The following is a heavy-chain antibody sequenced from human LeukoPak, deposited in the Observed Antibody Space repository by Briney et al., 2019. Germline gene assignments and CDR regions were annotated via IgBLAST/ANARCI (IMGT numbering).Heavy chain of an antibody. CDR2: ISYGGNKQ. CDR3: ARGQSRGWYRDFKYGMDV. D-gene: IGHD6-19*01. V-gene: IGHV3-30-3*01. CDR1: GFTFSQYA. J-gene: IGHJ6*02. Sequence: PGGSLRLSCGDAGFTFSQYAMNWVRQAPGQGLEWVAIISYGGNKQNYAESVKGRFTISRDNTKNTVYLQMNSLRPEDTAVYQCARGQSRGWYRDFKYGMDVRGQGTTVTVSS.